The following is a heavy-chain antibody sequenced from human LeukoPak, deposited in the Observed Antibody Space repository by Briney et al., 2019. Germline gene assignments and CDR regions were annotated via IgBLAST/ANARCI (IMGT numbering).Heavy chain of an antibody. V-gene: IGHV4-59*01. CDR3: ARENIAAIDY. CDR2: IYYSGST. Sequence: SETLSLTCTVSGGSISSYYWSWIRRPPGKGLEWIGYIYYSGSTNYNPSLKSRVTISVDTSKNQFSLKLSSVTAADTAVYYCARENIAAIDYWGQGTLVTVSS. D-gene: IGHD6-13*01. J-gene: IGHJ4*02. CDR1: GGSISSYY.